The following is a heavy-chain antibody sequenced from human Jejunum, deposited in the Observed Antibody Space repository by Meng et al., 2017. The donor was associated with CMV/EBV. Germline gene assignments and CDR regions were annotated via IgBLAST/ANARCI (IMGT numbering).Heavy chain of an antibody. CDR3: ARTYSSGWLGTFWDY. V-gene: IGHV3-74*01. Sequence: GFTLSSYWMHWVRQAPGKGLVWVSRINSDGSSTSYADSVKGRFTISRDNAKNTLYLQMNSLRAEDTAVYYCARTYSSGWLGTFWDYWGQGSLVTVSS. CDR1: GFTLSSYW. CDR2: INSDGSST. D-gene: IGHD6-19*01. J-gene: IGHJ4*02.